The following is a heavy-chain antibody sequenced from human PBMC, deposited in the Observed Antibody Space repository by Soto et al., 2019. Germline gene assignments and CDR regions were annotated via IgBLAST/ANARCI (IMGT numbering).Heavy chain of an antibody. CDR2: IIPIFGTA. CDR3: ARDRYSGSYSYFDY. CDR1: GGTFSSYA. V-gene: IGHV1-69*13. Sequence: SVKVSCKASGGTFSSYAISWVRQAPGQGLEWMGGIIPIFGTANYAQKFQGRVTITADESTSTAYMELSSLRSEDTAVYYCARDRYSGSYSYFDYWGQGNLVTV. D-gene: IGHD1-26*01. J-gene: IGHJ4*02.